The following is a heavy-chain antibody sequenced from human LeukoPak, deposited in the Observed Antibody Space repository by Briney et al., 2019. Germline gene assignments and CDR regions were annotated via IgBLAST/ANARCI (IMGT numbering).Heavy chain of an antibody. Sequence: SETLSLTCTVSGGSISSSSYYWGWIRQPPGKGLEWIGSIYYSGSTYYNPSLKSRVTISVDTSKNQFSLKLSSVTAADTAVYYCATDIVATRGIFYWGQGTLVTVSS. CDR3: ATDIVATRGIFY. D-gene: IGHD5-12*01. J-gene: IGHJ4*02. CDR2: IYYSGST. V-gene: IGHV4-39*01. CDR1: GGSISSSSYY.